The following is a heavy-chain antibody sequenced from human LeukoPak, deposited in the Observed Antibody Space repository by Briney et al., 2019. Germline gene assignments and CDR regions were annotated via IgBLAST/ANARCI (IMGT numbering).Heavy chain of an antibody. V-gene: IGHV3-7*04. Sequence: GGSLRLSCAASGFTFSSYWMSWVRQAPGKGLEWVANIKQDGSEKYYVDSVKGRFTISRDNTKNSLYLKMNSLRAEDTAVYYCAREAPHGSGVGEMDYWGQGTLVTVSS. J-gene: IGHJ4*02. CDR3: AREAPHGSGVGEMDY. D-gene: IGHD3-10*01. CDR1: GFTFSSYW. CDR2: IKQDGSEK.